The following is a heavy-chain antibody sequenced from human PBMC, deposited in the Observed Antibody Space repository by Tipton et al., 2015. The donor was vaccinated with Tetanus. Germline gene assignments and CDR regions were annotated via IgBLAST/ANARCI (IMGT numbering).Heavy chain of an antibody. V-gene: IGHV4-31*03. Sequence: LRLSCTVSGGSISSGGYYWTWIRQHPERGLEWIGYIYYTGNTYYNPSLKSRVTISVDTSKNQFSLKLSSVTAADTAVYYCARSPAVLRFLEWLPDWYFALWGRGTLVTVSS. CDR3: ARSPAVLRFLEWLPDWYFAL. J-gene: IGHJ2*01. CDR1: GGSISSGGYY. D-gene: IGHD3-3*01. CDR2: IYYTGNT.